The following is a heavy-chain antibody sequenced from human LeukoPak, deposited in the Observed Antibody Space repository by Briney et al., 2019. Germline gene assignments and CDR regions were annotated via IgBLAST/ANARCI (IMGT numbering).Heavy chain of an antibody. CDR1: GGTFSSYA. Sequence: GASVKVSCKASGGTFSSYATSWVRQAPGQGLEWMGGIIPMFGTANNAQKFQGRVTITADESTSTAYMELSSLRSEDTAVYYCAPVGARRWFDPWGQGTLVTVSS. V-gene: IGHV1-69*13. CDR2: IIPMFGTA. D-gene: IGHD1-26*01. J-gene: IGHJ5*02. CDR3: APVGARRWFDP.